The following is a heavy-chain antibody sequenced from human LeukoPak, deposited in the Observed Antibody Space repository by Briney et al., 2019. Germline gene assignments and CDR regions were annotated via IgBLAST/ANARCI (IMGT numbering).Heavy chain of an antibody. J-gene: IGHJ5*02. V-gene: IGHV4-34*01. Sequence: SETLSLTCAVYGGSFSDYYWSWIRQPPGKGLEWIGEINHSGSTNYNPSLKSRVIISVDTSKNQFSLKLSSMTAADTAVYYCARLLGNQHLLRWGNWFDPWGQGTLVTVSS. CDR1: GGSFSDYY. CDR2: INHSGST. CDR3: ARLLGNQHLLRWGNWFDP. D-gene: IGHD2-21*01.